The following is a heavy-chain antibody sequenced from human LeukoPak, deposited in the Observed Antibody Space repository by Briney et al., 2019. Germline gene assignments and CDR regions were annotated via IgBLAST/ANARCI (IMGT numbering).Heavy chain of an antibody. Sequence: GGSLRLSCAASGFTFSNAWMSWVRQAPGKGLEWVGRIKSKTDGGTTDYAAPVKGRFTISRDDSKNTLYLQMNSLRAEDTAVYYCVRESGRSPDYWAREPWSPSPQ. J-gene: IGHJ4*02. CDR2: IKSKTDGGTT. D-gene: IGHD3-10*01. V-gene: IGHV3-15*01. CDR1: GFTFSNAW. CDR3: VRESGRSPDY.